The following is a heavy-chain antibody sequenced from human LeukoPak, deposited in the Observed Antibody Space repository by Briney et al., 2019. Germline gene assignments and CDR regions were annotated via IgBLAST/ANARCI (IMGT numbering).Heavy chain of an antibody. CDR1: SGSISSSSYY. V-gene: IGHV4-39*07. CDR2: IYYSGST. J-gene: IGHJ4*02. Sequence: SETLSLTCTVSSGSISSSSYYWGWIRQPPGKGLEWIGSIYYSGSTYYNPSLKSRVTISVDTSKNQFSLNLSSVTVADTAIYYCARVYIYGRSYFDYWGQGTLVTVSS. CDR3: ARVYIYGRSYFDY. D-gene: IGHD4-17*01.